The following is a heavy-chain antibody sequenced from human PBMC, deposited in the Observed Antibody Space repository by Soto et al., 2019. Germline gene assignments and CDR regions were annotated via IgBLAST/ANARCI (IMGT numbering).Heavy chain of an antibody. J-gene: IGHJ4*02. CDR2: ISYDGSNK. D-gene: IGHD3-16*02. V-gene: IGHV3-30*18. CDR1: GFTFRSYG. Sequence: PGGSLRLSCAASGFTFRSYGMHWVRQAPGKGLEWVAAISYDGSNKYSADSVKGRFTISRDNSKNTLYLQMDSLRADDTALYYCAKEASSLVFEYWGQGTLVTVSS. CDR3: AKEASSLVFEY.